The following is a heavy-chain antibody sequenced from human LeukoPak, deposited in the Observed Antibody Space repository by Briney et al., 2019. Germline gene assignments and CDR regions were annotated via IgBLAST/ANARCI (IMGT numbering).Heavy chain of an antibody. CDR1: GFTFSSYA. V-gene: IGHV3-30-3*01. Sequence: GRSLRLSCAASGFTFSSYAMHWVRQAPGKGLEWVAVISYDGSNKYYADSVKGRFTISRDNSKNRLYLQMNSLRAEDTAVYYCARDLSSGWTEGYFDYWGQGTLVTVSS. J-gene: IGHJ4*02. D-gene: IGHD6-19*01. CDR3: ARDLSSGWTEGYFDY. CDR2: ISYDGSNK.